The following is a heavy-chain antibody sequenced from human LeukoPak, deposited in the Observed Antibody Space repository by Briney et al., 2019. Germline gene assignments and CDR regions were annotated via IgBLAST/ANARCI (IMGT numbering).Heavy chain of an antibody. D-gene: IGHD4-17*01. CDR2: INQDGSQT. Sequence: GGSLRLSCAASGFTFRSNWMSWVRQAPGKGLEWVGKINQDGSQTKYVDSVKGRFTIYRDKAKNSLHLQMNSLRADDTAVYYCAKYNDYDFDYWGQGTLVTVS. V-gene: IGHV3-7*01. CDR1: GFTFRSNW. CDR3: AKYNDYDFDY. J-gene: IGHJ4*02.